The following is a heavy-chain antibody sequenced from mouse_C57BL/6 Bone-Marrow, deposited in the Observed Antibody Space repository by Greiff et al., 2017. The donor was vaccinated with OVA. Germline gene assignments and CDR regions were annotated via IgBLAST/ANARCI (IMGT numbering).Heavy chain of an antibody. D-gene: IGHD2-1*01. CDR1: GFTFSDYY. J-gene: IGHJ3*01. CDR2: ISNGGGST. Sequence: VQLKESGGGLVQPGGSLKLSCAASGFTFSDYYMYWVRQTPEKRLEWVAYISNGGGSTYYPDTVKGRFTISRDNAKNTLYLQISRLKSEDTAMYYCARHGGNPAYWGQGTLVTVSA. V-gene: IGHV5-12*01. CDR3: ARHGGNPAY.